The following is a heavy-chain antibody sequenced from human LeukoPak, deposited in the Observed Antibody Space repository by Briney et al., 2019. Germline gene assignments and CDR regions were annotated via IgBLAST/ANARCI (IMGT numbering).Heavy chain of an antibody. J-gene: IGHJ3*02. Sequence: SETLSLTCAVSGYSISSGYYWGWIRQPPGKGLEWIGSIYHSGSTYYNPSLKSRVTISVGTSENQFSLKLSSVTAADTAVYYCAVNSYAKDAFDIWGQGTMVTVSS. CDR2: IYHSGST. D-gene: IGHD5-18*01. CDR3: AVNSYAKDAFDI. V-gene: IGHV4-38-2*01. CDR1: GYSISSGYY.